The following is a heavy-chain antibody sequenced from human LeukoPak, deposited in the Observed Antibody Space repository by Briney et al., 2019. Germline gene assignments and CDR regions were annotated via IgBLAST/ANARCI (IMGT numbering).Heavy chain of an antibody. J-gene: IGHJ4*02. CDR1: GFTFSSYA. D-gene: IGHD3-9*01. V-gene: IGHV3-23*01. Sequence: GGSLRLSCAASGFTFSSYAMSWVRQSPGKGLEGVSPFSGSGGSTFYTDSVKGRFTISRDNSKNTLYLQMNSLRAEDTAVYYCAKVLDWPLSHYFDYWGQGTLVTVSS. CDR2: FSGSGGST. CDR3: AKVLDWPLSHYFDY.